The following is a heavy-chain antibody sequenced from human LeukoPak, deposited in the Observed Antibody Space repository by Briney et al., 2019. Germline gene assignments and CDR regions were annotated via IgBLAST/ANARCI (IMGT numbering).Heavy chain of an antibody. CDR3: ARQGGYSGYDAFDI. Sequence: SETLSLTCTVSGGSISSYYWSWIRQPPGKGLEWMGYIYYSGSTNYNPSLKSRVTISVDTSKNPFSLKLSSVTAADTAVYYCARQGGYSGYDAFDIWGQGTMVTVSS. V-gene: IGHV4-59*08. J-gene: IGHJ3*02. CDR1: GGSISSYY. CDR2: IYYSGST. D-gene: IGHD5-12*01.